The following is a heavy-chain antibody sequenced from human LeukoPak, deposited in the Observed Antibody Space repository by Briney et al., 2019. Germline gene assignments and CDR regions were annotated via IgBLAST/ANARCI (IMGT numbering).Heavy chain of an antibody. V-gene: IGHV3-23*01. D-gene: IGHD3-10*01. Sequence: GGSLILSCAASGFTFSSYAMSWVRQAPGKGLEWVSAISGSGGSTYYADSVKGRFTISRDNSKNTLYLQMNSLRAEDTAVYYCAKDEARYYGSGSYPSSDPWGQGTLVTVSS. J-gene: IGHJ5*02. CDR3: AKDEARYYGSGSYPSSDP. CDR2: ISGSGGST. CDR1: GFTFSSYA.